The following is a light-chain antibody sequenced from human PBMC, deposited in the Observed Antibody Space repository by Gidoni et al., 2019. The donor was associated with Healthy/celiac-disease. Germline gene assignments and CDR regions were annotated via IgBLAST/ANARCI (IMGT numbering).Light chain of an antibody. CDR2: DAS. CDR1: QDISIY. V-gene: IGKV1-33*01. Sequence: DIQMTQSPSSLSASVGDRVTITCQASQDISIYLNWYQQKPGKPPKLLIYDASNLETGVPSRFSGSGSGTDFTFTISRLQPEDIATYYCQQYDNLPLTFGGGTKVEIK. J-gene: IGKJ4*01. CDR3: QQYDNLPLT.